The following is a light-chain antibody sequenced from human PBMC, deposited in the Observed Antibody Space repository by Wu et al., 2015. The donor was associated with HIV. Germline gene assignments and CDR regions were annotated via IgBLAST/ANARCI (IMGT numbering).Light chain of an antibody. CDR1: QSVRNY. CDR3: QQYASSGT. J-gene: IGKJ1*01. Sequence: EIVLTQSPATLSLSPGERATLSCRASQSVRNYLAWFRQKPGQAPRLLIYGASSRATGIPDRFSGGGSGTDFTLTISRLEPEDFAVYYCQQYASSGTFGQGTKVEIK. V-gene: IGKV3-20*01. CDR2: GAS.